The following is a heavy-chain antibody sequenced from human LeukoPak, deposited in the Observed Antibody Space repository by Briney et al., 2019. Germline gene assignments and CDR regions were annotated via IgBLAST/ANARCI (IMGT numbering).Heavy chain of an antibody. J-gene: IGHJ6*02. CDR1: GFTFTNSA. V-gene: IGHV1-58*02. CDR3: AATIAADTGYYGMDV. Sequence: SVKVSCKASGFTFTNSAMQWVRQARGQHLEWIGWIVVGSTNTNYAQKFQERVTITRDMSTSTAYMELSSLRSEDTAVYYCAATIAADTGYYGMDVWGQGTTVTVSS. CDR2: IVVGSTNT. D-gene: IGHD6-13*01.